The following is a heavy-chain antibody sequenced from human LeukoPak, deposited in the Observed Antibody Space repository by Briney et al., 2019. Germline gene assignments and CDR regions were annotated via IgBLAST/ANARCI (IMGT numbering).Heavy chain of an antibody. Sequence: GGFLRLSCAVSGFTFSSYGMHWVRQAPGKGLEWVAFIRYDGSNKYYADSVKGRFTFSRDNSKNTLYLQMNSLRAEDTALYYCAKDWDDYYGSGSYFDYWGQGTLVTVSS. CDR3: AKDWDDYYGSGSYFDY. V-gene: IGHV3-30*02. CDR1: GFTFSSYG. J-gene: IGHJ4*02. CDR2: IRYDGSNK. D-gene: IGHD3-10*01.